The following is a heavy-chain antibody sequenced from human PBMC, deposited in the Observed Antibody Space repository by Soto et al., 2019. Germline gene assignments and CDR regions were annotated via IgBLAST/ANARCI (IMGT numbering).Heavy chain of an antibody. D-gene: IGHD2-21*01. J-gene: IGHJ6*02. Sequence: LQESVPGLVKASETLSLSCSVSFGPMRGYYWIWIRQPPGKGLEWIANIFYNGGANYNPSLRSRVTMSVDKSKKIFSLRLTSVTPADTAVSYCASDVDHDYFYGMDIWGQGTTVTVS. CDR2: IFYNGGA. CDR1: FGPMRGYY. V-gene: IGHV4-59*01. CDR3: ASDVDHDYFYGMDI.